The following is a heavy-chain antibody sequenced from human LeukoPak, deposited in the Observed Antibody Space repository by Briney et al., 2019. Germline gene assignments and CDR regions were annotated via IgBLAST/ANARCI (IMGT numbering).Heavy chain of an antibody. J-gene: IGHJ4*02. V-gene: IGHV4-59*08. CDR2: ISNSGST. D-gene: IGHD6-19*01. CDR3: ARHKAVAGIFDY. Sequence: SETLSLTCSVSGGSISSYYWGWIRQPPGKGLEYIGYISNSGSTNYNPSLTSRVTISIDTSKNQFSLKLPAVTAADTAVYYCARHKAVAGIFDYWGQGTLVTVSS. CDR1: GGSISSYY.